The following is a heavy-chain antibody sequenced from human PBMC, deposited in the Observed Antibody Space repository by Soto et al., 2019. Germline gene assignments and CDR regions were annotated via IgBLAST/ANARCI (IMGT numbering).Heavy chain of an antibody. CDR3: ARGCGDFWSVYYISLDYYYGMDV. Sequence: AETLSLTCAASGGSISTSKLCRCVRQPPKGVVGWFGESYDSGSTNYDPSLKSRVTISIDKAKNQFSLELSSVTAGDTAVYYFARGCGDFWSVYYISLDYYYGMDVWGQGTPVTVSS. J-gene: IGHJ6*02. D-gene: IGHD3-3*01. CDR1: GGSISTSKL. V-gene: IGHV4-4*02. CDR2: SYDSGST.